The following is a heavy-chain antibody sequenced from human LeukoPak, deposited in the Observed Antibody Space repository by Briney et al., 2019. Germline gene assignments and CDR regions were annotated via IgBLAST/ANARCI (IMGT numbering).Heavy chain of an antibody. V-gene: IGHV4-61*01. Sequence: SETLSLTCTVSGGSVSSGSSYWSWIRQPPGKGLEWIGYVYYSASTNYNPSLKSRVTISVDTSKNQFSLKLSSVTAADTAVYYCARDGGDCNNSAGIIHYWGQGPLVTVSS. CDR1: GGSVSSGSSY. J-gene: IGHJ4*02. D-gene: IGHD5-24*01. CDR2: VYYSAST. CDR3: ARDGGDCNNSAGIIHY.